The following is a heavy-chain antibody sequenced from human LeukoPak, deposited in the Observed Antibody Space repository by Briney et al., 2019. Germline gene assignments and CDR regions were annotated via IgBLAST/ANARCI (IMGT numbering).Heavy chain of an antibody. J-gene: IGHJ5*02. CDR1: GGSIRNYY. D-gene: IGHD3-10*01. V-gene: IGHV4-34*01. CDR2: INHSGST. CDR3: ARVPSITNPANWFDP. Sequence: SETLSLTCTVSGGSIRNYYWSWIRQPPGKGLEWIGEINHSGSTNYNPSLKSRATISVDTSKNQFSLKLSSVTAADTAVYYCARVPSITNPANWFDPWGQGTLVTVSS.